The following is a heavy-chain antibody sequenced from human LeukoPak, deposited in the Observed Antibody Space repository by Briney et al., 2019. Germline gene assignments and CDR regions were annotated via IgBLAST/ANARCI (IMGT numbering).Heavy chain of an antibody. CDR1: GFTFSSYA. D-gene: IGHD6-19*01. V-gene: IGHV3-23*01. Sequence: GGSLRLSRAASGFTFSSYAMSWVRQAPGKGLEWVSAISGSGGSTYYADSVKGRFTISRDNSKNTLYLQMNSLRAEDTAVYYCAKSSHSSGWIDYWGQGTLVTVSS. CDR2: ISGSGGST. CDR3: AKSSHSSGWIDY. J-gene: IGHJ4*02.